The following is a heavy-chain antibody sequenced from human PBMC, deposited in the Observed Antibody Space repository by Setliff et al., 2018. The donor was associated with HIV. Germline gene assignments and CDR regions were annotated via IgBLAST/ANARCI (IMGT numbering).Heavy chain of an antibody. CDR2: IYHSGST. D-gene: IGHD1-1*01. J-gene: IGHJ4*02. Sequence: SETLSLTCAVYGGSFSGYYWSWIRQPPGKGLEWIGEIYHSGSTIYNPSLQSRVTISVDTSKNQFSLMLGSMTAADTAVYYCARERLSRLGFDYWGQGTLVTVSS. V-gene: IGHV4-34*01. CDR3: ARERLSRLGFDY. CDR1: GGSFSGYY.